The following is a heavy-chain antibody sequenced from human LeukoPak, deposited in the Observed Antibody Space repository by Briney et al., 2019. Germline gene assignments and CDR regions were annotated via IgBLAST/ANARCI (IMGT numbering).Heavy chain of an antibody. V-gene: IGHV3-15*07. CDR3: TTRLHGLIRNFDY. CDR1: GYTFSNAW. CDR2: IKSKTDGGTT. J-gene: IGHJ4*02. Sequence: PGGSLRLSCAASGYTFSNAWMNWVRQAPGKGLEWVGRIKSKTDGGTTDYAAPVKGRFTISRDDSKNTLYLQMNSLKTEDTAVYYCTTRLHGLIRNFDYWGQGTLVTVSS. D-gene: IGHD4-11*01.